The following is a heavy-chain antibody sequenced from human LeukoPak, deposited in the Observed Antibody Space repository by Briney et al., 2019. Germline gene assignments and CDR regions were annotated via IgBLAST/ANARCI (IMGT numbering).Heavy chain of an antibody. V-gene: IGHV4-39*07. CDR3: ARVTYNGYQHFDY. D-gene: IGHD3-10*01. Sequence: SETLSLTCIISGGSISTNTYYWGWIRLPPGKGLEWIGEIHHRGTTYYNPSLRSRVTISVDTSKNQFSLRLTSVTAADTAVYYCARVTYNGYQHFDYWGQGNLVTVS. CDR2: IHHRGTT. J-gene: IGHJ4*02. CDR1: GGSISTNTYY.